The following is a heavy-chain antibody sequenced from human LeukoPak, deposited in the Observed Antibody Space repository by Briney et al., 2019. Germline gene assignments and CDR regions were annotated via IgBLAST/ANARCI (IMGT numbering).Heavy chain of an antibody. CDR2: IYYSGST. V-gene: IGHV4-59*01. Sequence: PSETLSLTCTVSGGSISSYYWSWIRQPPGKGLEWFGYIYYSGSTNYNPSLKSRVTISVDTSKNQFSLKLSSVTAADTAVYYCARAEDKYYFDYWGQGTLVTVSS. CDR1: GGSISSYY. J-gene: IGHJ4*02. CDR3: ARAEDKYYFDY.